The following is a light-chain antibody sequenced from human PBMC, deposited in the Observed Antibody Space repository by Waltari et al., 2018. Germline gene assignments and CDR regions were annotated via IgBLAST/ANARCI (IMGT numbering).Light chain of an antibody. V-gene: IGLV2-11*01. CDR1: SSDVGVYDF. CDR3: CSYAGSYFWV. Sequence: QSALTQPRSVSGSPGQSVTISCSGTSSDVGVYDFISWYQHHPGKAPKLMIYDVAKRPSGVPDRCSGSKSDNTASLTISGLQAEDEADYYCCSYAGSYFWVFGGGTKLTVL. CDR2: DVA. J-gene: IGLJ3*02.